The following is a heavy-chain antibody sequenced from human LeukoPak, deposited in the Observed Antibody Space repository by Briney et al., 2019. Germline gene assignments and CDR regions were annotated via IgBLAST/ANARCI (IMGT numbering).Heavy chain of an antibody. CDR2: ISAYNGNT. D-gene: IGHD6-19*01. Sequence: ASVKVSCKASGYTFTSYGISWVRQAPGQGLEWMGWISAYNGNTNYAQKLQGRVTMTTDTSTSTAYMGLRSLRSDDTAVYYCARDGGSGWYLELNYWGQGTLVTVSS. CDR3: ARDGGSGWYLELNY. CDR1: GYTFTSYG. J-gene: IGHJ4*02. V-gene: IGHV1-18*01.